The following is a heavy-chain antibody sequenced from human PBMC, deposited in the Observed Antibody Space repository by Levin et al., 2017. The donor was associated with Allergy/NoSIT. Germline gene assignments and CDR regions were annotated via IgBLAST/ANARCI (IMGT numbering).Heavy chain of an antibody. J-gene: IGHJ3*01. CDR2: INHSGST. D-gene: IGHD6-13*01. CDR1: GGSFSGYY. V-gene: IGHV4-34*01. Sequence: SETLSLTCAVYGGSFSGYYWSWIRQPPGKGLEWIGEINHSGSTNYNPSLKSRVTISVDTSKNQFSLKLSSVTAADTAVYYCASGSLLYSSSWFPWGQGTMVTVSS. CDR3: ASGSLLYSSSWFP.